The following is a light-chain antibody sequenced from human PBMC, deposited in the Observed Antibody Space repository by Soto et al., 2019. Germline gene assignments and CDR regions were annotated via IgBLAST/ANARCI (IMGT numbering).Light chain of an antibody. J-gene: IGLJ1*01. V-gene: IGLV2-23*01. CDR3: CSYALL. CDR2: EGT. CDR1: NSDVGTHNL. Sequence: QSALTQPASMSGSPGQSITISCTGTNSDVGTHNLVSWYQQHPGKAPKLIIYEGTKRPSGVSNRFSGSKSGNTASLTISGLQAEDEADYYCCSYALLFGTGTRSPS.